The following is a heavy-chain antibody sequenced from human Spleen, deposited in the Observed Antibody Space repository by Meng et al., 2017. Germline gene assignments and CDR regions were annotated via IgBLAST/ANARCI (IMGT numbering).Heavy chain of an antibody. V-gene: IGHV4-34*01. J-gene: IGHJ4*02. D-gene: IGHD3-22*01. CDR3: ARVYYDSSGYYYLVPDY. CDR1: GGSFSGYY. CDR2: INHSGST. Sequence: SETLSLTCAVYGGSFSGYYWSWIRQPPGKGLEWIGEINHSGSTNYNPSLKSRVTISVDTSKNQFSLKLSSVTAADTAVYYCARVYYDSSGYYYLVPDYWGQGTLVTVSS.